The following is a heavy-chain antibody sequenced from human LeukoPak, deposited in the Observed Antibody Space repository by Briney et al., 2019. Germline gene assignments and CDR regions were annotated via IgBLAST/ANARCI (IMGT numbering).Heavy chain of an antibody. D-gene: IGHD6-6*01. J-gene: IGHJ4*02. Sequence: ASVKVSCKASGYTFTSYGISWVRQAPGQGLEWMGWISAYHGNTNYAQKLQGRVTVTTDTSTSTAYMELRSLRSDDTAVYYCARASSSGDFDDYWGQGTLVTVSS. V-gene: IGHV1-18*01. CDR2: ISAYHGNT. CDR3: ARASSSGDFDDY. CDR1: GYTFTSYG.